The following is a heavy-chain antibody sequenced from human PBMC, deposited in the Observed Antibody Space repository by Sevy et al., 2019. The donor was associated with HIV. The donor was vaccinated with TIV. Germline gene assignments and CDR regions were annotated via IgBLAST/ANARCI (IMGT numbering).Heavy chain of an antibody. CDR1: GFSFDSYG. V-gene: IGHV3-23*01. Sequence: GGSLRLSCAVSGFSFDSYGMTWVRQAPGKGLEWVSAISGSGTRTYYADSVKGRFIISRDNSKNTLDLQMNSLRAEDKAIYYGGKGGGGHYDPDEIAYYFYYYNMDVWGKGTTVTVSS. CDR2: ISGSGTRT. D-gene: IGHD3-22*01. J-gene: IGHJ6*03. CDR3: GKGGGGHYDPDEIAYYFYYYNMDV.